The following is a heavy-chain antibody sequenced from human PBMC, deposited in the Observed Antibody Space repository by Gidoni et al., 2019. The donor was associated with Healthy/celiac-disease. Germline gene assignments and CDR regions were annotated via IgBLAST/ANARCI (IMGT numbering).Heavy chain of an antibody. D-gene: IGHD2-15*01. CDR3: ARGDIVVVVAATPSYYYYGMDV. CDR2: ISYDGSNQ. CDR1: GFTCSSYG. Sequence: QVQLVESGGGVVQPGRSLRLSCAASGFTCSSYGMHWGRQAPGKGLEWVAVISYDGSNQSYADSVKGRFTISRDNSKNTLYLQMNSLRAEDTAVYYCARGDIVVVVAATPSYYYYGMDVWGQGTTVTVSS. J-gene: IGHJ6*02. V-gene: IGHV3-30*03.